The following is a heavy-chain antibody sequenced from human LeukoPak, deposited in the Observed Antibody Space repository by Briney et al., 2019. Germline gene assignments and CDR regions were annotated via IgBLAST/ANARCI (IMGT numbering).Heavy chain of an antibody. J-gene: IGHJ4*02. D-gene: IGHD6-13*01. Sequence: GASVKVSCKASGYTFTGYYMHWVRQAPGQGLEWMGWINPNSGSTNYAQKFQGRVTMTRDTSISTAYMELSRLRSDDTAVYHCARDRRKAAGTPLDYWGQGTLVTVSS. V-gene: IGHV1-2*02. CDR2: INPNSGST. CDR1: GYTFTGYY. CDR3: ARDRRKAAGTPLDY.